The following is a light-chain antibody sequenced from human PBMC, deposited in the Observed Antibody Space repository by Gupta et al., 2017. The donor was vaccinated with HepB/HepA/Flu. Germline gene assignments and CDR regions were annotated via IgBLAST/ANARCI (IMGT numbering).Light chain of an antibody. CDR1: QDIRNY. CDR2: DVS. Sequence: DIQMTQSPSSLSASVGDRVTITCRASQDIRNYLNWYQQKPGKAPKVLIYDVSNLERRVPSRFSGSGSGTDFSLTIDSLQPEDIATYFCQQYEDRPNTFGQGTKLEI. J-gene: IGKJ2*01. CDR3: QQYEDRPNT. V-gene: IGKV1-33*01.